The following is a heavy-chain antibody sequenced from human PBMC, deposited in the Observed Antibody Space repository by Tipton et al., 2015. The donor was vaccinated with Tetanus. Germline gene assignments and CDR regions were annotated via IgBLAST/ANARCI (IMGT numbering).Heavy chain of an antibody. J-gene: IGHJ4*02. D-gene: IGHD2-8*01. V-gene: IGHV5-51*01. Sequence: QLVQSGGEVKKPGESLKISCKGSGYIFNNYWIGWVRQKPGKGLEWMGIIYPGDSDTRYSPSFQGQVTIPVDKSINPASLQWSRLKALDTSMFYCARAHCTDGVCNFDFWGQGALVPVAS. CDR1: GYIFNNYW. CDR3: ARAHCTDGVCNFDF. CDR2: IYPGDSDT.